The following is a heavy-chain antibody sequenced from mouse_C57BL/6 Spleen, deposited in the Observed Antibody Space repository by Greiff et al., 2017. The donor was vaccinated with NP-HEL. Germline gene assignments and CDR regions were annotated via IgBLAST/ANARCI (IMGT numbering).Heavy chain of an antibody. CDR3: ATSYYSNYRYAMDY. J-gene: IGHJ4*01. CDR2: ISSGSSTI. CDR1: GFTFSDYG. V-gene: IGHV5-17*01. Sequence: DVMLVESGGGLVKPGGSLKLSCAASGFTFSDYGMHWVRQAPEKGLEWVAYISSGSSTIYYADTVKGRFTISRDNAKNTLFLQMTSLRSEDTAMYYCATSYYSNYRYAMDYWGQGTSVTVSS. D-gene: IGHD2-5*01.